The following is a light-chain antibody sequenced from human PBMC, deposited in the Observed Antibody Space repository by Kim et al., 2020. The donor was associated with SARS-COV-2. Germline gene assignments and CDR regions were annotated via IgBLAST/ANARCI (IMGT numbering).Light chain of an antibody. J-gene: IGKJ1*01. V-gene: IGKV3D-15*01. CDR1: QNINSD. Sequence: VSPGERATLYCRASQNINSDLAWYQQKPGQAPRLLFYAASTRATDIPARFSGSGSGTEFTLTITSLQSEDFAVYYCDQYNKWPRTFGQGTKVDIK. CDR2: AAS. CDR3: DQYNKWPRT.